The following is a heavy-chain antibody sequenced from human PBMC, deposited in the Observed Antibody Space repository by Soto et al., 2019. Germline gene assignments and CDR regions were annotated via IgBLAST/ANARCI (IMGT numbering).Heavy chain of an antibody. CDR1: GGSISSGDYY. D-gene: IGHD3-22*01. Sequence: SETLSLTCTVSGGSISSGDYYWSWIRQPPGKGLEWIGYIYYSGSTYYNPSLKSRVTISVDTSKNQFSLKLSSVTAADTAVYHCARDWRYDSSGYYYGMDVWGQGTTVTVSS. CDR3: ARDWRYDSSGYYYGMDV. V-gene: IGHV4-30-4*01. CDR2: IYYSGST. J-gene: IGHJ6*02.